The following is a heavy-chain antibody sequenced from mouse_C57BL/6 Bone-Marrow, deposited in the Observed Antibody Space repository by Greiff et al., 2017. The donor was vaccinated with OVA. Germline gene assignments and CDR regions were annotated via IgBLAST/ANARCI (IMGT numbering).Heavy chain of an antibody. J-gene: IGHJ3*01. CDR3: ARPHYYGSSYVSY. CDR2: IYPRSGNT. CDR1: GYTFTSYG. Sequence: QVQLKQSGAELARPGASVKLSCKASGYTFTSYGISWVKQRTGQGLEWIGEIYPRSGNTYYNEKFKGKATLTADKSSSTAYMELRSLTSEDSAVYFCARPHYYGSSYVSYWGQGTLVTVSA. D-gene: IGHD1-1*01. V-gene: IGHV1-81*01.